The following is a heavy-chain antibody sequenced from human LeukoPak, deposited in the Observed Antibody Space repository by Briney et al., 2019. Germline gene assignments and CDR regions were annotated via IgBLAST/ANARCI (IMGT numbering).Heavy chain of an antibody. V-gene: IGHV4-4*02. CDR2: IYHSGST. Sequence: SETLSLTCAVSGGSISSSNWCSWVRQPPGKGLEWIGEIYHSGSTNYNPSLKSRVTISVDTSKNQFSLKLRSVTAADTAVYYCARGPDTVTTATLDNWGQGTLVTVSS. D-gene: IGHD4-17*01. CDR1: GGSISSSNW. J-gene: IGHJ4*02. CDR3: ARGPDTVTTATLDN.